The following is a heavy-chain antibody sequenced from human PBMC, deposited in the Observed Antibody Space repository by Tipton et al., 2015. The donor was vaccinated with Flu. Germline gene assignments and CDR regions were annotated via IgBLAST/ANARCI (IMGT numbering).Heavy chain of an antibody. CDR1: GFTFSSYE. D-gene: IGHD4-17*01. J-gene: IGHJ6*02. Sequence: SLRLSCAACGFTFSSYEMNWVRQAPGKGLEWVSYISSSGSTIYYADSVKGRFTISRDNAKNSLYLQMNSLRAEDTAVYYCATLSNGDYPSGMDVWGQGTTVTVCS. CDR3: ATLSNGDYPSGMDV. CDR2: ISSSGSTI. V-gene: IGHV3-48*03.